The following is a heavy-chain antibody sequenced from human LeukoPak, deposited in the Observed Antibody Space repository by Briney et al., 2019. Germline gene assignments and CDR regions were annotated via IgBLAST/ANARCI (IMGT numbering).Heavy chain of an antibody. CDR2: IKQDGSET. D-gene: IGHD2/OR15-2a*01. CDR1: GFTFSNYW. V-gene: IGHV3-7*01. CDR3: ARGGTTFNC. Sequence: PGGSLRLSCAASGFTFSNYWMSWVRQAPGKGLEWVASIKQDGSETYYVGSVKGRFTISRDNAKNSLYLQMNSLRAEDTAVYFCARGGTTFNCWGQGTLVTVSS. J-gene: IGHJ4*02.